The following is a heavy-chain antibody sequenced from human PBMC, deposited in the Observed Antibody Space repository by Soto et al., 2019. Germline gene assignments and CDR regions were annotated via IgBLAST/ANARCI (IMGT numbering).Heavy chain of an antibody. CDR2: ISGSGGST. Sequence: GGSLRLSCAASGFTFSNYAMSWVRHAPGKGLEWVSGISGSGGSTYYADSVKGRFTISRDNSKNTLYLQMNSLRAEDTAVYYYAKVSRVNLFRGVIIPPGDWGQRTLVPVSS. D-gene: IGHD3-10*01. V-gene: IGHV3-23*01. CDR1: GFTFSNYA. J-gene: IGHJ1*01. CDR3: AKVSRVNLFRGVIIPPGD.